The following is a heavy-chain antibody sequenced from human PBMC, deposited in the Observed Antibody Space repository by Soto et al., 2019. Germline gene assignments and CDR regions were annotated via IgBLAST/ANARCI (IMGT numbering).Heavy chain of an antibody. J-gene: IGHJ4*02. D-gene: IGHD6-13*01. CDR1: GFTFSSYA. CDR3: AKNAGIAAAGPSGY. Sequence: GGSLRLSCAASGFTFSSYAMSWVRQAPGKGLEWVSAISGSGGSTYYAGSVKGRFTISRDNSKNTLYLQMNSLRAGDTAVYYCAKNAGIAAAGPSGYWGQGTLVTVSS. V-gene: IGHV3-23*01. CDR2: ISGSGGST.